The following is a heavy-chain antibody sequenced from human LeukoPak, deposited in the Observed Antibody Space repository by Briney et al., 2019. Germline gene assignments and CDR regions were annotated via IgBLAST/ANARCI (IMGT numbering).Heavy chain of an antibody. Sequence: PSETLSLTCTVSGGSISSGSYYWSWIRQPAGKGLEWIGRVYSSGSTDYNPSLKSRLSISVDTSKIQFSLRLSSVTVADTAVYYCARVDYYDSSGYFDAFDIWGQGTMVTVSS. J-gene: IGHJ3*02. CDR2: VYSSGST. CDR1: GGSISSGSYY. V-gene: IGHV4-61*02. CDR3: ARVDYYDSSGYFDAFDI. D-gene: IGHD3-22*01.